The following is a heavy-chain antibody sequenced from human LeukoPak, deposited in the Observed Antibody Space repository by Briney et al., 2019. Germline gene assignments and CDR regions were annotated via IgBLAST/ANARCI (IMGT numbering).Heavy chain of an antibody. Sequence: GGSLRLSCAASGFTFRSYALSWVRQAPGKGLEWVAVISYDGSNKYYADSVKGRFTISRDNSKNTLYLQMNSLRAEDTAVYYCAKDRSLTVANYFDYWGQGTLVTVSS. V-gene: IGHV3-30*18. CDR1: GFTFRSYA. J-gene: IGHJ4*02. D-gene: IGHD4-23*01. CDR3: AKDRSLTVANYFDY. CDR2: ISYDGSNK.